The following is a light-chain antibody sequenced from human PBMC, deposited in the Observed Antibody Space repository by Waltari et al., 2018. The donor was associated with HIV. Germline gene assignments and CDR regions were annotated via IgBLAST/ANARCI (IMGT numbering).Light chain of an antibody. Sequence: QSVLTQPPSTSGTPGQRVTISCSGSSSNIGANWVCWFQQLPGTAPQLLIYRNNQRPSGVPDRYSASKSGTSASLAISDLRADDEADYYWAAWDDNLSAVVFGGRTKLSVL. CDR2: RNN. V-gene: IGLV1-47*01. CDR3: AAWDDNLSAVV. J-gene: IGLJ2*01. CDR1: SSNIGANW.